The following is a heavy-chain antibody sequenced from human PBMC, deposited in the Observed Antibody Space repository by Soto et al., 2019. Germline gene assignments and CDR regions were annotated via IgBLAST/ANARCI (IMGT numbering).Heavy chain of an antibody. CDR1: GGTFSSYA. CDR2: IIPIFGTA. V-gene: IGHV1-69*13. D-gene: IGHD2-2*01. CDR3: ASRGCSSTSCPIIYYYYGMDV. Sequence: SVKVSCKASGGTFSSYAISWVRHAPGQGLEWMGGIIPIFGTANYAQKFQGRVTITADESTSTAYMELSSLRSEDTAVYYCASRGCSSTSCPIIYYYYGMDVWGQGTTVTVSS. J-gene: IGHJ6*02.